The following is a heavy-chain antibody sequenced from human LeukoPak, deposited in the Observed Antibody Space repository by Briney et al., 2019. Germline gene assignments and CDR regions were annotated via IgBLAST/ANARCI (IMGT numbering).Heavy chain of an antibody. Sequence: GWSLRLSCAASGFTFSSYAMSWVRQAPGKGLEWVSAISYRGGSTYYADSVKGRFTISRGNSKNTLYLQMNSLRAEDTAVYYCAKGYYGSGRSHFDYWGPGTLVTVSS. CDR2: ISYRGGST. V-gene: IGHV3-23*01. D-gene: IGHD3-10*01. J-gene: IGHJ4*02. CDR3: AKGYYGSGRSHFDY. CDR1: GFTFSSYA.